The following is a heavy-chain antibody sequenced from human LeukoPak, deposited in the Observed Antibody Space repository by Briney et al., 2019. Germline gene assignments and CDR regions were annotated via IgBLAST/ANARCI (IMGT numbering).Heavy chain of an antibody. CDR2: INTDESDT. CDR3: AFGSGREGYLDV. Sequence: PGGSLRLSCAASGFTFSTYWMHWVRQAPGMGLVWVSRINTDESDTTYADSAKGRFTISRDNAKNTLYLQMNSLRAEDTAVYYCAFGSGREGYLDVWGKGTTVTVSS. D-gene: IGHD3-10*01. CDR1: GFTFSTYW. J-gene: IGHJ6*03. V-gene: IGHV3-74*03.